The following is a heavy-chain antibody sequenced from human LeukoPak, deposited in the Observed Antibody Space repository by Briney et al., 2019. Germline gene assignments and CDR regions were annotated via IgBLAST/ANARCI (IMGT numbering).Heavy chain of an antibody. CDR1: GGSISSSTYY. Sequence: SETLSLTCTVSGGSISSSTYYWGWIRQPSGKGLEWLGSIYYSGSSYYNPSLKSRVTLSVETSKKQFSLKLYSVTAADTAVYYCAHSSAYYSFDYWGQGTLVTVSS. D-gene: IGHD3-22*01. CDR3: AHSSAYYSFDY. V-gene: IGHV4-39*01. CDR2: IYYSGSS. J-gene: IGHJ4*02.